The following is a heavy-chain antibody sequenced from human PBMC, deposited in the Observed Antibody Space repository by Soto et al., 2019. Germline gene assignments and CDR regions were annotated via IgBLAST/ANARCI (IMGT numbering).Heavy chain of an antibody. V-gene: IGHV3-33*01. Sequence: QVQLVESGGGVVQPGRSLRLSCAASGFTFSSYGMHWVHQAPGKGLEWVAVIWYDGSNKYYADSVKGRFTISRDNSKNTLYLQMNSLRAEDTAVYYCARDLVGYCSGGSCYSGYFDLWGRGTLVTVSS. D-gene: IGHD2-15*01. CDR3: ARDLVGYCSGGSCYSGYFDL. CDR2: IWYDGSNK. CDR1: GFTFSSYG. J-gene: IGHJ2*01.